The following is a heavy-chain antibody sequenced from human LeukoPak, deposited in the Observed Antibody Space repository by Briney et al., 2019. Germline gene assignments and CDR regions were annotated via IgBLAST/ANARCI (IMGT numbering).Heavy chain of an antibody. Sequence: GGSLRLSCAASGFTFSTYSMNWVRQAPGKGLEWVSSISSSTSYIYYADSVKGRFTISRDNAKNSLYLQMNSLRAEDTAVYYCATTVDYNDAFDIWGQGTMVTVSS. CDR2: ISSSTSYI. CDR1: GFTFSTYS. CDR3: ATTVDYNDAFDI. J-gene: IGHJ3*02. D-gene: IGHD3/OR15-3a*01. V-gene: IGHV3-21*01.